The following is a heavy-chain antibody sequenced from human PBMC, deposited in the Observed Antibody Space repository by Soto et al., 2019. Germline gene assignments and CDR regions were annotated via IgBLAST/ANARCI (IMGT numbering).Heavy chain of an antibody. J-gene: IGHJ5*02. CDR3: ARDGGTAMVLDP. CDR2: IYHSGST. Sequence: QVQLQESGPGLVKPSQTLSLTCIVSGGSISSNGYYWNWIRQHPGKGLEWIGYIYHSGSTYYNPSLKSRATISLDTSKNRFALNLSSATVADTAMYYCARDGGTAMVLDPWGQGSLVTVSS. D-gene: IGHD5-18*01. CDR1: GGSISSNGYY. V-gene: IGHV4-31*03.